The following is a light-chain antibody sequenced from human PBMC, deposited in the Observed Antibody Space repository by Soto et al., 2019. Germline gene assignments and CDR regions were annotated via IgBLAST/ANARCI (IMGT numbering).Light chain of an antibody. CDR3: AAWDDILNGYV. Sequence: QSVVTHPPSVSVAPRQRFTISCSGSRSNIGNNAVNWYQQFPGKAPKLLIYYDDLVASGVSDRFSGSKSGTSASLAISGLQSEDEADYYCAAWDDILNGYVFGTGTKVTVL. CDR2: YDD. J-gene: IGLJ1*01. V-gene: IGLV1-36*01. CDR1: RSNIGNNA.